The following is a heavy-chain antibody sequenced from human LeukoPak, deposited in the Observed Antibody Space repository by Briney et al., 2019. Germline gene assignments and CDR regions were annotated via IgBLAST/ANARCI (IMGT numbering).Heavy chain of an antibody. Sequence: GGSLRLSCAASGFTFSSYAMSWVRQAPGKGLEWVANIKQDGSEKYYVDSVKGRFTISRDNAKNSLYLQMNSLRAEDTAVYYCATPLDYRDSSGFHQGGDWGQGTLVTVSS. CDR2: IKQDGSEK. CDR3: ATPLDYRDSSGFHQGGD. D-gene: IGHD3-22*01. J-gene: IGHJ4*02. CDR1: GFTFSSYA. V-gene: IGHV3-7*03.